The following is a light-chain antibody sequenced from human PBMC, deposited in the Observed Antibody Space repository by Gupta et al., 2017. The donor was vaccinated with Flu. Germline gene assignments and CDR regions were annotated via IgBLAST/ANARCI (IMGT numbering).Light chain of an antibody. CDR2: AAS. CDR1: QSISSY. V-gene: IGKV1-39*01. CDR3: QQSDSTPRS. Sequence: DIQMTQSPSSLSASVGDRVTITCRASQSISSYLNWYQQKPGKAPKLLIYAASSLQSGVPSRFSGSGSGTDLTLTISRLKPEDFATYYCQQSDSTPRSFGQGTKLEIK. J-gene: IGKJ2*03.